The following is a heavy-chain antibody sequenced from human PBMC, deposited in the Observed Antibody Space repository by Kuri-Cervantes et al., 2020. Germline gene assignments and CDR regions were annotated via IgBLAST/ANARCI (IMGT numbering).Heavy chain of an antibody. V-gene: IGHV3-30-3*01. CDR3: ARDSTVTTFGGYYYGMDV. CDR2: ISYDGSNK. Sequence: GESLKISCAASGFTFSSYAMHWVRQAPGKGLEWVAVISYDGSNKYYADSVKGRFTISRDNSKYTLYLQMNSLRAEDTAVYYCARDSTVTTFGGYYYGMDVWGQGTTVTVSS. D-gene: IGHD3-16*01. J-gene: IGHJ6*02. CDR1: GFTFSSYA.